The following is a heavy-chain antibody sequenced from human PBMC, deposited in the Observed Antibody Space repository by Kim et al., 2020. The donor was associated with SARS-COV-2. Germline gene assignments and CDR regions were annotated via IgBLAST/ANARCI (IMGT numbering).Heavy chain of an antibody. V-gene: IGHV1-8*01. J-gene: IGHJ4*02. CDR3: ARFDCSSTSCIL. Sequence: GYAQKFEGRVTMTRNTAISTAYMELSSLRSEDTAVYYCARFDCSSTSCILWGQGTLVTVSS. D-gene: IGHD2-2*01.